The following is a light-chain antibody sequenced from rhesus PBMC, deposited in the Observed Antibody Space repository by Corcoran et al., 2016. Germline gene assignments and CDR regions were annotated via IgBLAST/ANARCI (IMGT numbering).Light chain of an antibody. CDR2: AAT. J-gene: IGKJ4*01. CDR1: QGISSY. CDR3: QQYKSYPLT. V-gene: IGKV1-28*02. Sequence: DIQMTQSPSSLSASVGDTVTITCRASQGISSYLNWFQQKPGKAPKLLIYAATTLQSGVPSRFSGSGSGTDFTLTISSLQPEDFATYYCQQYKSYPLTVGGGTKVEIK.